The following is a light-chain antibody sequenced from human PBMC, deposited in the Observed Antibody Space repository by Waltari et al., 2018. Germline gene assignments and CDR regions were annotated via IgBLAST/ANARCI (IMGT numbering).Light chain of an antibody. CDR3: QQYDRLPAT. V-gene: IGKV3-20*01. CDR2: GAS. CDR1: QSVSRF. Sequence: EIVLTQSPGTLSLSPGERGTLSCRASQSVSRFLAWYQQKPGQAPRLLIYGASTRATGIPARFSGSGSGTDFSLTISSLEPEDFAVYYCQQYDRLPATFGQGTKVEIK. J-gene: IGKJ1*01.